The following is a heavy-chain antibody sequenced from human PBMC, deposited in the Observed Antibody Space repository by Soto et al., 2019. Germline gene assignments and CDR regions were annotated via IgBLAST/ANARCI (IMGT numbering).Heavy chain of an antibody. D-gene: IGHD6-13*01. CDR1: GGSISSSGYY. CDR3: ARHNGYSSSWYPDGWFDP. CDR2: IYYSGST. J-gene: IGHJ5*02. V-gene: IGHV4-39*01. Sequence: QLQLQESGPGLVKPSETLSLTCTVSGGSISSSGYYWGWIRQPPGKGLEWIGSIYYSGSTYYNPSLKSRVTISVDTSKNQFSLKLSSVTAADTAVYYCARHNGYSSSWYPDGWFDPWGQGTLVTVSS.